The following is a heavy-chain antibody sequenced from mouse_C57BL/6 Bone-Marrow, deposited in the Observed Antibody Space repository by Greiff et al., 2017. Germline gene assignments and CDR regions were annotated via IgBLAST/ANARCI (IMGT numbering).Heavy chain of an antibody. D-gene: IGHD1-1*01. CDR1: GFTFSSYA. Sequence: EVKLVESGEGLVKPGGSLKLSCAASGFTFSSYAMSWVRQTPEKRLEWVAYISSGGDYIYYADTVKGRFTISRDNARNTLYLQMSSLKSEDTAMYDCTRERYYGSSPSMDYWGQGTSVTVSS. CDR3: TRERYYGSSPSMDY. J-gene: IGHJ4*01. V-gene: IGHV5-9-1*02. CDR2: ISSGGDYI.